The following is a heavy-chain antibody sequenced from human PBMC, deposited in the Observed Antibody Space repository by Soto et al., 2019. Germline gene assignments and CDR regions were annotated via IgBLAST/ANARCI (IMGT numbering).Heavy chain of an antibody. CDR2: ISHAGSNK. J-gene: IGHJ4*02. CDR1: GFTFSSYF. V-gene: IGHV3-30*04. CDR3: ARGRSGQWSPGGY. D-gene: IGHD2-15*01. Sequence: QVQLVESGGGVVQPGRSLRLSCAASGFTFSSYFMHWVRQASGKGLEWAAVISHAGSNKFYADSVKGRFTISRDNSKNTLYLQMNSLRAEDTAVYYCARGRSGQWSPGGYWGQGTLVSVSS.